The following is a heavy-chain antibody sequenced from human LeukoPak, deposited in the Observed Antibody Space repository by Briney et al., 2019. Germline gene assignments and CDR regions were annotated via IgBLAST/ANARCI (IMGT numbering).Heavy chain of an antibody. CDR3: AKQGGSRYYYDSSDPPDAFDI. D-gene: IGHD3-22*01. J-gene: IGHJ3*02. CDR1: GFTFSSYA. CDR2: ISGSGGST. Sequence: GGSLRLSCAASGFTFSSYAMSWVRQAPGKGLEWVSAISGSGGSTYYADSVKGRFTISRDNSKNTLYLQMNSLRAEDTAVYYCAKQGGSRYYYDSSDPPDAFDIWGQGTMVTVSS. V-gene: IGHV3-23*01.